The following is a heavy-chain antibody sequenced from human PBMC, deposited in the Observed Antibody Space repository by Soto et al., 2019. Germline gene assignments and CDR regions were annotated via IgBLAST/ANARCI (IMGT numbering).Heavy chain of an antibody. CDR1: GFSLSPSGVG. Sequence: QITLKESGPPLVKPTQTLTLTCTFSGFSLSPSGVGVGWIRQPPGKALEWLALIYWDDDKRYSPSLKSRLTITKDTSKNQVVLTMTNMDPVDTATYYCAHRGRISGTIGEDYYGMDVWGQGTTVTVSS. CDR2: IYWDDDK. J-gene: IGHJ6*02. CDR3: AHRGRISGTIGEDYYGMDV. V-gene: IGHV2-5*02. D-gene: IGHD1-7*01.